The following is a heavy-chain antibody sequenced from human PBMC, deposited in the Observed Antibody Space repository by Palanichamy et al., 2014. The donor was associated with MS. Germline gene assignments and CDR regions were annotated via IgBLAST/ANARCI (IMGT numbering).Heavy chain of an antibody. D-gene: IGHD5-12*01. Sequence: QLQLQESGPGLVKPSETLSLTCTVSGGSISGSSYYWGWIRQPPGKGLEWIGSIYYSGSTYYNPSLKSRVTISVDTSKNQFSLKLSSVTAADTAVYYCASGREDSGYGWFDPWGQGTLVTVSS. CDR1: GGSISGSSYY. V-gene: IGHV4-39*01. CDR2: IYYSGST. J-gene: IGHJ5*02. CDR3: ASGREDSGYGWFDP.